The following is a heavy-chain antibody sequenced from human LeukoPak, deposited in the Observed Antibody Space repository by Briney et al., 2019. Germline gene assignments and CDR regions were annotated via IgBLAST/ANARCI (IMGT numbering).Heavy chain of an antibody. J-gene: IGHJ4*02. Sequence: PGGSLRLSCAASGFTFSSYSMNWVRQAPGTGLEWVSSISGSSNKIYYADSVKGRFTISRDNAKNTVYLQMNSLRAEDTAVYYCAKGWNGYDRFDYWGQGTLVTVSS. V-gene: IGHV3-21*04. D-gene: IGHD5-12*01. CDR3: AKGWNGYDRFDY. CDR2: ISGSSNKI. CDR1: GFTFSSYS.